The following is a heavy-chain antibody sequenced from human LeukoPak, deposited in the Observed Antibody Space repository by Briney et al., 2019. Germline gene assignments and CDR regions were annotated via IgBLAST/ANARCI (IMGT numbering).Heavy chain of an antibody. CDR1: VGSISSYY. CDR3: ARGGAGAAIRYFDY. Sequence: SETLSLTCTVSVGSISSYYWSWIRQPPGKGLEWIGYISYSGSTNYNPSLKSRVTISVDTSKNQFSLKLSSVTAADTAVYYCARGGAGAAIRYFDYWGQGTLVTVSS. V-gene: IGHV4-59*01. CDR2: ISYSGST. D-gene: IGHD2-21*02. J-gene: IGHJ4*02.